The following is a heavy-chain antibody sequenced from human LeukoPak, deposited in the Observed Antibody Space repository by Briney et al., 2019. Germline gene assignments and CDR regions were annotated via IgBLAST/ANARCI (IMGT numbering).Heavy chain of an antibody. J-gene: IGHJ4*02. D-gene: IGHD2-2*01. CDR3: ARGRYCSSTSCSAPRSYLDY. V-gene: IGHV4-4*02. Sequence: SGTLSLTCAVSGGSISSSNWWSWVRQPPGKGLEWIGEIYHSGSTNYNPSLKSRVTISVDRSKNQFSLKLSSVTAADTAVYYCARGRYCSSTSCSAPRSYLDYWGQGTLVTVSS. CDR2: IYHSGST. CDR1: GGSISSSNW.